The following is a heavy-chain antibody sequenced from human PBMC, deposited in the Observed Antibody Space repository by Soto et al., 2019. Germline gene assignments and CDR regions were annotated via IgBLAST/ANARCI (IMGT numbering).Heavy chain of an antibody. CDR1: GFSVTTNY. Sequence: EVQLVETGGGLIQPGGSLRLSCLASGFSVTTNYIIWVRQPPGKGLEWVSTTFTGGSTHYADSVKGRFPISRDNSKNTVSLQMNNLRVEDTAVYYCAKKPPSSIQGWAFGMDVWGEGNTVSVSS. CDR2: TFTGGST. J-gene: IGHJ6*04. V-gene: IGHV3-53*02. CDR3: AKKPPSSIQGWAFGMDV. D-gene: IGHD1-26*01.